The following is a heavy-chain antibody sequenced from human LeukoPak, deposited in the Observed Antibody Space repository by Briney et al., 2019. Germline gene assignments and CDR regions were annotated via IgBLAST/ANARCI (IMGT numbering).Heavy chain of an antibody. D-gene: IGHD2-2*01. CDR1: GFTFSSYW. Sequence: PGGSLRLSCAASGFTFSSYWMSWVRQAPGKGLEWVANIKQDGSEKYYVDSVKGRFTISRDNAKNSLYLQMNSLRAEDTAVYYCARGLFAGSTSCYDYWGQGTLVTVSS. CDR3: ARGLFAGSTSCYDY. V-gene: IGHV3-7*03. J-gene: IGHJ4*02. CDR2: IKQDGSEK.